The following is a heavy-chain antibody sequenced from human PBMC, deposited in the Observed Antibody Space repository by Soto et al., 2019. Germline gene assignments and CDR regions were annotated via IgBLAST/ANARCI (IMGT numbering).Heavy chain of an antibody. CDR1: GYTFTSYG. CDR3: ARGRYGDY. D-gene: IGHD1-1*01. Sequence: QVHLVQSGAEVKKPGASVKVSCKASGYTFTSYGITWVRQAPGQGLEWMGWISAHNGNTDYAQKLQGRVIVTRDTSTSTANMGLRSMISNDTAVYYCARGRYGDYWGQGALVTVTS. J-gene: IGHJ4*02. V-gene: IGHV1-18*01. CDR2: ISAHNGNT.